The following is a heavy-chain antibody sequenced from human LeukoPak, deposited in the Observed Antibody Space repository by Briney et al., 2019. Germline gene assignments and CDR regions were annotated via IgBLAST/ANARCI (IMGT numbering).Heavy chain of an antibody. V-gene: IGHV3-30*18. CDR1: GFTFSIYG. CDR3: AKPYSSSRYYFDY. Sequence: PGGSLRLSSAASGFTFSIYGMHWVRQAPGKGLEWVAVISYDGSNKYYADSVKGRFTISRDNSKNTLYLQMNSLRAEDTAVYYCAKPYSSSRYYFDYWGQGTLVTVSS. D-gene: IGHD6-13*01. J-gene: IGHJ4*02. CDR2: ISYDGSNK.